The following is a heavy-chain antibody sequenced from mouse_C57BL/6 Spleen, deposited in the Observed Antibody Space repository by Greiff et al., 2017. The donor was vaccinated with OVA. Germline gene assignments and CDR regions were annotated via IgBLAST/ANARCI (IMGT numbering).Heavy chain of an antibody. CDR1: GYTFTSYW. V-gene: IGHV1-69*01. D-gene: IGHD4-1*01. Sequence: VQLQESGAELVMPGASVKLSCKASGYTFTSYWMHWVKQRPGQGLEWIGEIDPSDSYTNYNQKFKGKSTLTVDKSSSTAYMQLSSLTSEDSAVYYCARHPAGTDYAMDYWGQGTSVTVSS. J-gene: IGHJ4*01. CDR2: IDPSDSYT. CDR3: ARHPAGTDYAMDY.